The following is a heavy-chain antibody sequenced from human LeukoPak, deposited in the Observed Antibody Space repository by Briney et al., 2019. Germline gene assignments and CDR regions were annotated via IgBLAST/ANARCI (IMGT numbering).Heavy chain of an antibody. Sequence: GASVKVSCKASGYTFTSNYIHWVRQAPGQGLEWMGGIIPIFGTANYAQKFQGRVTITADESTSTAYMELSSLRSEDTAVYYCARSGLVVPDSSFMDVWGQGTTVTVSS. J-gene: IGHJ6*02. CDR2: IIPIFGTA. D-gene: IGHD2-2*01. CDR1: GYTFTSNY. V-gene: IGHV1-69*13. CDR3: ARSGLVVPDSSFMDV.